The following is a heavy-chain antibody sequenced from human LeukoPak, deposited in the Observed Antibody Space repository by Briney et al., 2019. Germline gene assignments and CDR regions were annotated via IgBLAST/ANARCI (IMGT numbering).Heavy chain of an antibody. Sequence: GASVKVSCKASGYTLTGYYMHWVRQAPGQGLEWMGWINPNSGGTNYAQKFQGWVTMTRDTSISTAYMELSRLRSDDTAVYYCARDPGAGVVPAAIHWFDPWGQGTLVTVSS. J-gene: IGHJ5*02. CDR1: GYTLTGYY. CDR3: ARDPGAGVVPAAIHWFDP. CDR2: INPNSGGT. V-gene: IGHV1-2*04. D-gene: IGHD2-2*02.